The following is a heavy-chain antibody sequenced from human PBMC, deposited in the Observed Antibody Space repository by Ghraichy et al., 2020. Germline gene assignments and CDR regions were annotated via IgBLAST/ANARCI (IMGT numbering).Heavy chain of an antibody. D-gene: IGHD3-22*01. CDR2: IYYSGST. CDR1: GGSISSSSYY. J-gene: IGHJ4*02. V-gene: IGHV4-39*01. Sequence: SETLSLTCTVSGGSISSSSYYWGWIRQPPGKGLEWIGSIYYSGSTYYNPSLKSRVTISVDTSKNQFSLKLSSVTAADTAVYYCARRSFDSIGGVYYFDYWGQGTLVTVSS. CDR3: ARRSFDSIGGVYYFDY.